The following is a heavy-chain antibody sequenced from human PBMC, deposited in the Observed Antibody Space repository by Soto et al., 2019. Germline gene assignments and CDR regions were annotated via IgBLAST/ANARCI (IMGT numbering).Heavy chain of an antibody. CDR1: GFTFSSYS. CDR3: ARVSQYSSGWYVDY. CDR2: ISSSSSYI. D-gene: IGHD6-19*01. V-gene: IGHV3-21*01. J-gene: IGHJ4*02. Sequence: GGSLRLSCAASGFTFSSYSMNWVRQAPGKGLEWVSSISSSSSYIYYADSVKGRFTISRDKAKNSLYLQMNSLRAEDTAVYYCARVSQYSSGWYVDYWGQGTLVTVSS.